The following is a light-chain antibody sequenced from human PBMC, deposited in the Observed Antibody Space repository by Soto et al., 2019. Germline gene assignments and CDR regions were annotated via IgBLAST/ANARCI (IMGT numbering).Light chain of an antibody. CDR2: AAS. V-gene: IGKV3-11*01. J-gene: IGKJ1*01. CDR3: QQRSNWPWT. Sequence: EIVLTQSPATLYSSPGERATLSCGASQSVSSLLAWYQQKPGQAPRLLIYAASNRATGTPARFSGSGSGTDFTLTISSLEPEDFEVYYCQQRSNWPWTLGQGTKVDIK. CDR1: QSVSSL.